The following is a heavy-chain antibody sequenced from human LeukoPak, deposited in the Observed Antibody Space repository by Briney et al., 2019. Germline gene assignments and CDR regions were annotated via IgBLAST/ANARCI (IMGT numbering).Heavy chain of an antibody. Sequence: ASVKVSCKASGYTFTDYYMHWVRQAPGQGLEWMGWINPNSGGTSYAQNFQGRVTVTCHTSISTAYMELSSLRSDDTAVYYCAKHGFGVFEGYWGQGTLVTVSS. CDR1: GYTFTDYY. CDR3: AKHGFGVFEGY. D-gene: IGHD3-10*01. J-gene: IGHJ4*02. V-gene: IGHV1-2*02. CDR2: INPNSGGT.